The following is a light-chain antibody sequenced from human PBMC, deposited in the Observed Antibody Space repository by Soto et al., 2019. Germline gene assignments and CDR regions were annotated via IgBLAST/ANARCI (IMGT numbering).Light chain of an antibody. CDR2: TTS. CDR3: QQSFTTPYT. CDR1: QTLAMY. Sequence: DIQMTQSPSALAASVGDRVTITCRASQTLAMYVNWFQQKPGKAPKPLIYTTSSLQSGVTPRFSGSGSETDFTLTISRLQPEDSATYYCQQSFTTPYTCGQGTKLE. J-gene: IGKJ2*01. V-gene: IGKV1-39*01.